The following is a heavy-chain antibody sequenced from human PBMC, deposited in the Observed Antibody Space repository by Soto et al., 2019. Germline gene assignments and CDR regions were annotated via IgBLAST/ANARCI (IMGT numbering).Heavy chain of an antibody. CDR3: ARDGRGDGNTFYNWFDF. V-gene: IGHV1-3*01. CDR1: GCTFTSSS. CDR2: INVDNGKT. Sequence: ASVKVSCKAAGCTFTSSSIHWVGQAPGQRLEWMGWINVDNGKTEYSQNFRDRVSITRDTSASTVYMELSSLRPEDTAVYYCARDGRGDGNTFYNWFDFWGQGTLVTVSS. J-gene: IGHJ5*01. D-gene: IGHD2-21*02.